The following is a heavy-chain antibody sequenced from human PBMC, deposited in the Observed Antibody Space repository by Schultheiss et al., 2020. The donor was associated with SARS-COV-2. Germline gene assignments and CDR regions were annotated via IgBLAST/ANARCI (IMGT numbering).Heavy chain of an antibody. D-gene: IGHD2-15*01. V-gene: IGHV4-38-2*01. Sequence: SETLSLTCAVSGYSISSGYYWGWIRQPPGKGLEWIGYIYYSGSTYYNPSLKSRVTISVDRSKNQFSLKLSSVTAADTAVYYCARAAEGGVPYYFDYWSQGTLVTVSS. CDR2: IYYSGST. CDR1: GYSISSGYY. CDR3: ARAAEGGVPYYFDY. J-gene: IGHJ4*02.